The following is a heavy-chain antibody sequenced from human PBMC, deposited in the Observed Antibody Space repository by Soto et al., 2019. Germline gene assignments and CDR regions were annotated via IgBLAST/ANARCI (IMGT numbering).Heavy chain of an antibody. CDR3: ATTHPPAAGTGFDY. CDR2: INAGNGNT. V-gene: IGHV1-3*01. Sequence: QVQLVQSGAEVKKPGASVKVSCKASGYTFTSYAMHWVRQAPGQRLEWMGWINAGNGNTKYSQKFQGRVTITRDTSASTAYMELSRLRSDDTAVYYCATTHPPAAGTGFDYWGQGTLVTVSS. J-gene: IGHJ4*02. CDR1: GYTFTSYA. D-gene: IGHD6-13*01.